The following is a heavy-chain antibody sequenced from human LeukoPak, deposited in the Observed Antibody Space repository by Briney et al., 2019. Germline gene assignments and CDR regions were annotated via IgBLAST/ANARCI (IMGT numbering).Heavy chain of an antibody. D-gene: IGHD4-23*01. J-gene: IGHJ4*02. CDR1: GFTFSSYA. Sequence: GSLRLSCAASGFTFSSYAMSWVRQAPGKGLEWVSSISSSSGYIYYADSVKSRFTISRDNAKNSLYLQMNSLRAEDTAVYYCAKSTVVTPGPPDYWGQGTLVTVSS. V-gene: IGHV3-21*01. CDR2: ISSSSGYI. CDR3: AKSTVVTPGPPDY.